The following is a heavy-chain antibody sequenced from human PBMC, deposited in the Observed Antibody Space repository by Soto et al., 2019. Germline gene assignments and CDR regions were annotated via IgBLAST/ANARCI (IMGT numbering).Heavy chain of an antibody. J-gene: IGHJ4*02. V-gene: IGHV4-30-4*01. D-gene: IGHD3-22*01. CDR1: GGSISSGDYY. CDR3: PRVKVTMIVVVNYYFDY. Sequence: PSETLSLTCTVSGGSISSGDYYWSWIRQPPGKGLEWIGYIYYSGSTYYNPSLKSRVTISVDTSKNQFSLKLSSVTAADTAVYYCPRVKVTMIVVVNYYFDYWGQGTLVTVSS. CDR2: IYYSGST.